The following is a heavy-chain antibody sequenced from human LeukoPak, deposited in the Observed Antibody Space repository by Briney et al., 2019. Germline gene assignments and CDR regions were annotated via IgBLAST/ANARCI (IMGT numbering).Heavy chain of an antibody. CDR1: GYTFTNYQ. J-gene: IGHJ4*02. Sequence: GASVKVSCKASGYTFTNYQFHWVRQAPGQGLEWMGIINPSGGSTSYAQKFQGRVTMTRDTSTSTVYMELSSLRSEDTAVYYCARDLSGILTGQGFWGQGTLVIVSS. D-gene: IGHD3-9*01. V-gene: IGHV1-46*01. CDR3: ARDLSGILTGQGF. CDR2: INPSGGST.